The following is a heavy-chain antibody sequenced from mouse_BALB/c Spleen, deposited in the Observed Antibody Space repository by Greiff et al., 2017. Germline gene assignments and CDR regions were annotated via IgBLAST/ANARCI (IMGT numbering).Heavy chain of an antibody. CDR1: GYSITSGYY. V-gene: IGHV3-6*02. CDR2: ISYDGSN. Sequence: EVKLMESGPGLVKPSQSLSLTCSVTGYSITSGYYWNWIRQFPGNKLEWMGYISYDGSNNYNPSLKNRISITRDTSKNQFFLKLNSVTTEDTATYYCARARRVMDYWGQGTSVTVSS. CDR3: ARARRVMDY. J-gene: IGHJ4*01. D-gene: IGHD2-12*01.